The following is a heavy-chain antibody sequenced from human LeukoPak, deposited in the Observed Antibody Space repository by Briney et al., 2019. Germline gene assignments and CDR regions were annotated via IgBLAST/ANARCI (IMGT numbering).Heavy chain of an antibody. CDR1: GFTFSSYA. CDR2: ISGSGDKT. J-gene: IGHJ4*02. D-gene: IGHD5-12*01. V-gene: IGHV3-23*01. CDR3: AKHIVTTTRGGFDY. Sequence: GGSLRLSCAASGFTFSSYAMAWVRQAPGKGLEWVSGISGSGDKTYYADSVKGRFTISRDNSKDTLYLQMNSLRAEDTAVYYCAKHIVTTTRGGFDYWGQGTLVTISS.